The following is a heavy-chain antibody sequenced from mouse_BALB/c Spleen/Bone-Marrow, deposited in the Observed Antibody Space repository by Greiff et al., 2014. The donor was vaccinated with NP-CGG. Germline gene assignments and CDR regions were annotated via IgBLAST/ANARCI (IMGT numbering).Heavy chain of an antibody. Sequence: DVQLQESGPDLVKPSQSLSLTCTVTGYSITSGYSWHWIRQFPGNKLEWMGYIHYSGSTNYNPSLKSRISITRDTSKNQFFLQLNSVTTEDTTTYYCAISTMITTVDYWGQGTTLTVSS. V-gene: IGHV3-1*02. D-gene: IGHD2-4*01. J-gene: IGHJ2*01. CDR1: GYSITSGYS. CDR2: IHYSGST. CDR3: AISTMITTVDY.